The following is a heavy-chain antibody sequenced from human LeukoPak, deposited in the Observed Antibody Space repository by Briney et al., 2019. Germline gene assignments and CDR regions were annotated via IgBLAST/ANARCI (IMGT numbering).Heavy chain of an antibody. Sequence: SETLSLTCTVSDGSISSSSYYWGWIRQPPGKGLEWIGSTYYSGSTYSNPSFKSRVTISVDTSKNQFSLKLSSVTAADTAVYYCARGGSGTYYHYWGQGTLVTVSS. V-gene: IGHV4-39*07. CDR2: TYYSGST. CDR1: DGSISSSSYY. D-gene: IGHD1-26*01. J-gene: IGHJ4*02. CDR3: ARGGSGTYYHY.